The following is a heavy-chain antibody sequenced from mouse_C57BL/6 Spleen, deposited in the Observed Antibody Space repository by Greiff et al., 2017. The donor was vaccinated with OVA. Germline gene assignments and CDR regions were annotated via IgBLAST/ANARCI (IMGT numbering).Heavy chain of an antibody. CDR2: ISSGGSYT. Sequence: EVMLVESGGDLVKPGGSLKLSCAASGFTFSSYGMSWVRQTPDKRLEWVATISSGGSYTYYPDSVKGRFTISRDNAKNTLYLQMSSLKSEDTAMYYCARHPTGNYFDYWGQGTTLTVSS. D-gene: IGHD4-1*02. J-gene: IGHJ2*01. V-gene: IGHV5-6*02. CDR3: ARHPTGNYFDY. CDR1: GFTFSSYG.